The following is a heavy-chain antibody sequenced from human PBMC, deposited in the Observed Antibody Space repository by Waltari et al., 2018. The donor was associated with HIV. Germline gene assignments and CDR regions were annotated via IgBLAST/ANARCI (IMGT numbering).Heavy chain of an antibody. J-gene: IGHJ4*02. CDR3: AAGCTNGVCRMDC. V-gene: IGHV1-69*04. Sequence: QVQLVQSGAEVKKPGSSVKVSCKASGGTFSSYAISWVRQAPGQGLEWMGRIIPILGIANYAQKFHGRVTITADKSTSTAYVELGSLRSEDTAVYYCAAGCTNGVCRMDCWGQGTLVTVSS. D-gene: IGHD2-8*01. CDR2: IIPILGIA. CDR1: GGTFSSYA.